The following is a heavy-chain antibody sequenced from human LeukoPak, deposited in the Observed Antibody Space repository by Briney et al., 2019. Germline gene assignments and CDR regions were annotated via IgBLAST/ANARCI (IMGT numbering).Heavy chain of an antibody. V-gene: IGHV3-74*01. CDR3: ATGDCTNGVCYVPFDY. CDR2: INTDGSST. CDR1: GFTFSSYW. Sequence: GGSLRLSCAASGFTFSSYWMHWVRQAPGKGLVWVSRINTDGSSTSYADSVKGRFTISRDNAKNTLYLQMNSLRAEDTAVYYCATGDCTNGVCYVPFDYWGQGTLVTVSS. J-gene: IGHJ4*02. D-gene: IGHD2-8*01.